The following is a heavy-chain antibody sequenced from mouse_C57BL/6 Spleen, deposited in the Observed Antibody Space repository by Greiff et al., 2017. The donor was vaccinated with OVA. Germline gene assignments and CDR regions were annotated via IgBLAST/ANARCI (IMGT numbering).Heavy chain of an antibody. CDR3: ARETYYFDY. CDR2: ISYSGST. V-gene: IGHV3-1*01. CDR1: GYSITSGYD. J-gene: IGHJ2*01. Sequence: DVQLQESGPGMVKPSQSLSLTCTVTGYSITSGYDWHWIRHFPGNKLEWMGYISYSGSTNYNPSLKSRISITHDTSKNHFFLKLNSVTTEDTATYYCARETYYFDYWGQGTTLTVSS.